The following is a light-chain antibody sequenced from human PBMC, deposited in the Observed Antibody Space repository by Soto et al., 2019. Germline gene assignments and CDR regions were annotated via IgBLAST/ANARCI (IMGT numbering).Light chain of an antibody. J-gene: IGLJ3*02. CDR2: EVS. V-gene: IGLV2-14*01. CDR1: NIDVGGYNY. Sequence: QSALTQPASVSASPGQSITISCTGTNIDVGGYNYVSWYQHHPGKAPKLMILEVSNRPSGVSNRFSGSKTGITASLTISGLQADDEADYYFSSFAHSNTWVFGGGTKLTVL. CDR3: SSFAHSNTWV.